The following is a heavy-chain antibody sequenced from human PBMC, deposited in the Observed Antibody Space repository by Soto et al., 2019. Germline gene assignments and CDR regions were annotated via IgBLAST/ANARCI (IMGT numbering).Heavy chain of an antibody. J-gene: IGHJ4*02. CDR1: GFTFSSYG. V-gene: IGHV3-30*03. CDR2: ISYDGSNK. Sequence: QVQLVESGGGVVQPGRSLRLSCAASGFTFSSYGMHWVRQAPGKGLEWVATISYDGSNKYYADSVKGRFTISRDNSKNTLYVQMNNLGADDTAVYCCGGGYYFGDYWGQGTLVTVSS. CDR3: GGGYYFGDY. D-gene: IGHD3-10*01.